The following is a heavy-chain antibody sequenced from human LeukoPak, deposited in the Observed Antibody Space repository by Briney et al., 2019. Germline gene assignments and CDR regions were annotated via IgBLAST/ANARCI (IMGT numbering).Heavy chain of an antibody. CDR2: IYPGDSDT. CDR3: ARPGLNYYYDTSGFPY. J-gene: IGHJ4*02. D-gene: IGHD3-22*01. V-gene: IGHV5-51*01. Sequence: GESLKISCKGSGYSFSSYWIGWVRQMPGKGLEWMGIIYPGDSDTRYSPSFQGHVTISADKSISTVYLQWNTLKASDTDVYYCARPGLNYYYDTSGFPYWGQGTLVTVSS. CDR1: GYSFSSYW.